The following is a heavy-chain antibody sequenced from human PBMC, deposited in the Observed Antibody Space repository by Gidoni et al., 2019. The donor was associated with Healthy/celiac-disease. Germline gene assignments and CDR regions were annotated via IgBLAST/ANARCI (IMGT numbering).Heavy chain of an antibody. CDR1: GFSPSTSGVG. Sequence: QITLKESGPTLVKPTQTLTLTCTFSGFSPSTSGVGVGCIRQPPGKALEWLALIYWDDDKRYSPSLKSRLTITKETAKNQVVITMTNMDPVDTDTYYCAHIPGPIDFWSGYYTLYFDYWGQGTLVTVSS. CDR2: IYWDDDK. D-gene: IGHD3-3*01. CDR3: AHIPGPIDFWSGYYTLYFDY. J-gene: IGHJ4*02. V-gene: IGHV2-5*02.